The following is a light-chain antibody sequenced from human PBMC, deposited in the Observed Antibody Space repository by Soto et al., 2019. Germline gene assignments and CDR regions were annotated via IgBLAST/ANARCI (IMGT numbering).Light chain of an antibody. V-gene: IGKV1-5*03. CDR2: KAS. J-gene: IGKJ1*01. CDR1: QTISSW. CDR3: QHYNSYSEA. Sequence: DIQMTQSPSTLSGSVGDIVTITCRASQTISSWLAWYQQKPWKAPKLLIYKASTLKSGVPSRFSGSGSGTEFTLTSSSLQPDDFATYDCQHYNSYSEAIGQGTKVELK.